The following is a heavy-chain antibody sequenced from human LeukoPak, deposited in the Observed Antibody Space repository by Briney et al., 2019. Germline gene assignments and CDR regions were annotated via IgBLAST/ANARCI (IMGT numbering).Heavy chain of an antibody. CDR1: GFTFSSYA. V-gene: IGHV3-23*01. J-gene: IGHJ4*02. CDR3: AKDQGYSSSWYVV. Sequence: PGGSLSLSCAASGFTFSSYAMSWVRQAAGKGLEGVSAISVSGGTTYYAYSVKGRFTITRDNSKNTLYLQMNSLRVEDTAVYYCAKDQGYSSSWYVVWGQGTLVTASS. D-gene: IGHD6-13*01. CDR2: ISVSGGTT.